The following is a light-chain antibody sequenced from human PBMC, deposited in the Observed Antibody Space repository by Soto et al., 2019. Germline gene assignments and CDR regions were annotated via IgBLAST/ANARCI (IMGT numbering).Light chain of an antibody. J-gene: IGLJ1*01. CDR1: SHDIGGYKY. CDR2: EVS. Sequence: QSALTQPASVSGSPGQSITISCTGTSHDIGGYKYVSWYQQHPGKAPKLMIYEVSNRPSGVSNRFSGSKSGNTASLTISGLQTEDEADYYCCSSADSYSFVFGTGTKLTVL. V-gene: IGLV2-14*01. CDR3: CSSADSYSFV.